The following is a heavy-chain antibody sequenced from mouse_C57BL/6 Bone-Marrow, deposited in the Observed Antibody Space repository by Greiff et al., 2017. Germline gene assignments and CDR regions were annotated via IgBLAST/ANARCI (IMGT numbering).Heavy chain of an antibody. CDR2: FYPGSGSI. CDR3: ARHELNGGSSPPWFAY. V-gene: IGHV1-62-2*01. D-gene: IGHD1-1*01. J-gene: IGHJ3*01. Sequence: QVQLQQSGAELVKPGASVTLSCKASGYTFTEYTIHWVKQRSGQGLEWIGWFYPGSGSIKYNEKFKDKATLTADKSSSTVYMELSRLTSEDSAVYCCARHELNGGSSPPWFAYWGQGTLVTVSA. CDR1: GYTFTEYT.